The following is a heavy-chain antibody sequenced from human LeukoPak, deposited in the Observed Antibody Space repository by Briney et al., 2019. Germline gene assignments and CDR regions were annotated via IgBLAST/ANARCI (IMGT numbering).Heavy chain of an antibody. D-gene: IGHD6-13*01. V-gene: IGHV4-39*07. CDR2: IYYSGST. CDR1: GGSISRSSYY. CDR3: ARINYSRSYAYWYFDL. J-gene: IGHJ2*01. Sequence: ASETLSLTCSVSGGSISRSSYYGGWIRQPPGKGLEWIGSIYYSGSTYYNPSLKSRVTISLDTSKKQFSLKLSSVTAADTAVYYCARINYSRSYAYWYFDLWGRGTLVTVSS.